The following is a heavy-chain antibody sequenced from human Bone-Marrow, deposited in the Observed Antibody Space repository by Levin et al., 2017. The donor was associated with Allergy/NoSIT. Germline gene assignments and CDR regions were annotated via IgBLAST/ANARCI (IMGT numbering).Heavy chain of an antibody. CDR1: GYTFINHY. CDR3: SRDVADGSSWYIYYGMDV. CDR2: INPKTGSA. J-gene: IGHJ6*02. Sequence: EASVKVSCKASGYTFINHYIHWVRQAPGQGLEWMGIINPKTGSASYAQQFQGRVTMTRDTSTSSLYLDLSSLRPEDTAVYYCSRDVADGSSWYIYYGMDVWGQGTTVTVSS. D-gene: IGHD6-13*01. V-gene: IGHV1-46*01.